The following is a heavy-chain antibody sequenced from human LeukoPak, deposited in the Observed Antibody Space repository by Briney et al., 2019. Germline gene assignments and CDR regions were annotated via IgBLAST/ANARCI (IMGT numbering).Heavy chain of an antibody. D-gene: IGHD3-10*01. CDR1: GFTFSSYS. CDR2: ISSSSSYI. Sequence: GGSLRLSCAASGFTFSSYSMNWVRQAPGKGLEWVSSISSSSSYIYYADSVKGRFTISRDNAKNSLYLQMNGLRAEDTAVYYCARDQDAAMVRGALLYFHYYYGMDVWGQGTTATVSS. CDR3: ARDQDAAMVRGALLYFHYYYGMDV. V-gene: IGHV3-21*01. J-gene: IGHJ6*02.